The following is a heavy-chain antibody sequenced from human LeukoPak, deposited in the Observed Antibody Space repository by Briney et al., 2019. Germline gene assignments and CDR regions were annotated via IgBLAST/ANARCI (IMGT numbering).Heavy chain of an antibody. CDR2: IRFTGSYI. Sequence: PGGSLRLSCVASGFTFSHYSMNWVRQAPGKELEWVSSIRFTGSYIYYADSVKGRFTISRDDAKNLLSLQMNSLRAEDTAVYYCAKFARIVLMVYAISEGNWFDPWGQGTLVTVSS. CDR3: AKFARIVLMVYAISEGNWFDP. V-gene: IGHV3-21*04. D-gene: IGHD2-8*01. CDR1: GFTFSHYS. J-gene: IGHJ5*02.